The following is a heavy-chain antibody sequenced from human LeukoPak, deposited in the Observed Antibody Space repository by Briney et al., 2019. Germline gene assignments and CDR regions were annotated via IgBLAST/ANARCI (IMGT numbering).Heavy chain of an antibody. D-gene: IGHD5-18*01. CDR3: ASHSYGLYYYYYMDV. Sequence: SVKVSCKASGGTFSSYAISWVRQAPGQGLEWMGGIIPIFGTANYAQKFQGRVTITTDESTSTAYMELSSLRSEDTAVYYCASHSYGLYYYYYMDVWGKGTTVTVSS. J-gene: IGHJ6*03. V-gene: IGHV1-69*05. CDR1: GGTFSSYA. CDR2: IIPIFGTA.